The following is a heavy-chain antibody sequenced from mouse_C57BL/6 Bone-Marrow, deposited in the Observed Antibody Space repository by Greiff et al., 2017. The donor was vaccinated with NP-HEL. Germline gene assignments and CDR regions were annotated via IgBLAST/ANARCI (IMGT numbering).Heavy chain of an antibody. CDR2: ISNLAYSI. CDR3: ARQYAMDY. J-gene: IGHJ4*01. CDR1: GFTFSDYG. V-gene: IGHV5-15*01. Sequence: EVKLMESGGGLVQPGGSLKLSCAASGFTFSDYGMAWVRQAPRKGPEWVAFISNLAYSIYYADTVTGRFTISRENAKNTLYLEMSSLRSEDTAMYYCARQYAMDYWGQGTSVTVSS.